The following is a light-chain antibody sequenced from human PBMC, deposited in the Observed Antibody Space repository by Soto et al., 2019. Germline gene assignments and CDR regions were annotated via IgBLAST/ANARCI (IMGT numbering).Light chain of an antibody. J-gene: IGKJ1*01. CDR3: QQSYDMPWT. V-gene: IGKV3D-20*02. Sequence: EIVLTQSPATLSLSPGERATPPCRASQSLSSNFLAWYQQKPGQPPRLLIYDSSTRATGFPDRFSGSGSGTDFTLTIIRLEPEDFAAYYCQQSYDMPWTFGQGTKVDIK. CDR1: QSLSSNF. CDR2: DSS.